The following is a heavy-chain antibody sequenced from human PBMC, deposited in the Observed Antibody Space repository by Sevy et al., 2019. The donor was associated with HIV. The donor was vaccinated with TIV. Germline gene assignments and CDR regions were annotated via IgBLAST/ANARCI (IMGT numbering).Heavy chain of an antibody. Sequence: SETLSLTCTVSGGSISSYYWSWIRQPAGKGLEWIGRIYTSGSTNYNPSLKSRVTMSVDTSKNQFSLKLSSVTAADTAVYYCARDFISSSWYGYNWFDPGAREPWSPSPQ. CDR3: ARDFISSSWYGYNWFDP. J-gene: IGHJ5*02. CDR2: IYTSGST. D-gene: IGHD6-13*01. CDR1: GGSISSYY. V-gene: IGHV4-4*07.